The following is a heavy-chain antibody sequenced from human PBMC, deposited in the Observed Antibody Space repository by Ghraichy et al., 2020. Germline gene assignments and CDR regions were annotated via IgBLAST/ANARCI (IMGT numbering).Heavy chain of an antibody. D-gene: IGHD3-22*01. CDR2: IYHSGST. CDR1: GGSINSGNYS. V-gene: IGHV4-30-2*01. CDR3: ARAPYDDDGFYDDGFD. J-gene: IGHJ3*02. Sequence: SETLSLTCAVSGGSINSGNYSFSWIRQPPGTGLEGIGYIYHSGSTYYNPSLKSRVTISADRSKNQISLKLTSVTAADTAVYYCARAPYDDDGFYDDGFDMGPRDNDHRLF.